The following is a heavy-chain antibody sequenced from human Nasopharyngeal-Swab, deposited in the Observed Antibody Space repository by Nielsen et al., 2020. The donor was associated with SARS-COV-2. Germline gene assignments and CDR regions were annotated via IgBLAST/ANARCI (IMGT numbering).Heavy chain of an antibody. CDR1: GYTFTSYG. D-gene: IGHD3-9*01. J-gene: IGHJ6*03. Sequence: ASVKVSCKASGYTFTSYGISWVRQAPGQGLEWMGWISAYYGNTNYAQKLQGRVTMTTDTSTSTAYMELRSLRSDDTAEYYCARALWAGYDILTGYYGGAYYYYYMDVWGKGTTVTVSS. V-gene: IGHV1-18*01. CDR3: ARALWAGYDILTGYYGGAYYYYYMDV. CDR2: ISAYYGNT.